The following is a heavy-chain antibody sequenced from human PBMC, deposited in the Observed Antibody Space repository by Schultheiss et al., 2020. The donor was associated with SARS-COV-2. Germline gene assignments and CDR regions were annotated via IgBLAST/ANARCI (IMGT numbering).Heavy chain of an antibody. CDR2: ISGSGRST. V-gene: IGHV3-23*01. J-gene: IGHJ4*02. CDR3: AKSTAEAGLQPFDS. D-gene: IGHD6-13*01. CDR1: GFTFSTYA. Sequence: GGSLRLSCTASGFTFSTYAMNWVRQAPGKGPVWVASISGSGRSTNYADSVWGRFTVSRDNSKNAVYLELNSLRGDDTAVYYCAKSTAEAGLQPFDSWGQGNPVTVSS.